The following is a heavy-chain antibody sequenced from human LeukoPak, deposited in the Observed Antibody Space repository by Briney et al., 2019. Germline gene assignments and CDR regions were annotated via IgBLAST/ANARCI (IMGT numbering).Heavy chain of an antibody. CDR3: ARGPPGVAARPRCFDY. CDR1: GGSFSGYY. J-gene: IGHJ4*02. D-gene: IGHD6-6*01. Sequence: SETLSLTCAVYGGSFSGYYWSWIRQPPGKGLEWIGEISHSGSTNYNPSLKSRVTISVDTSKNQFSLKLSSVTAADTAVYYCARGPPGVAARPRCFDYWGQGTLVTVSS. V-gene: IGHV4-34*01. CDR2: ISHSGST.